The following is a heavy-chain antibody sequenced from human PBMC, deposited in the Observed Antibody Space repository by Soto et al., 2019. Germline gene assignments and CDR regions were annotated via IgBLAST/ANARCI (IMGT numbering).Heavy chain of an antibody. CDR3: AKARSGNYQYYIDY. CDR1: GFIFSSYA. V-gene: IGHV3-23*01. D-gene: IGHD3-22*01. Sequence: EVQLLESGGGLVQPGGSLRLSCAASGFIFSSYAMNWVRQAPGKGLEWVPGISGSGVNTYYADSVRGRFTISRDNSKNTLYLQMNSLRDEDTAVYYCAKARSGNYQYYIDYWGQGTLVTVSS. CDR2: ISGSGVNT. J-gene: IGHJ4*02.